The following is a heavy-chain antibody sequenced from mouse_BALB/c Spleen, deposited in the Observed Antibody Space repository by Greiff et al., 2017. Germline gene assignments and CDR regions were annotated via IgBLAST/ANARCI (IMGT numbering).Heavy chain of an antibody. Sequence: VQLQQSGAELVKPGASVKLSCTASGFNIKDTYMHWVKQRPEQGLEWIGRIDPANGNTKYDPKFQGKATITADTSSNTAYLQLSSLTSEDTAVYYWARSGGFRRFEEGGQGTRGTVS. V-gene: IGHV14-3*02. J-gene: IGHJ3*01. D-gene: IGHD1-1*01. CDR3: ARSGGFRRFEE. CDR2: IDPANGNT. CDR1: GFNIKDTY.